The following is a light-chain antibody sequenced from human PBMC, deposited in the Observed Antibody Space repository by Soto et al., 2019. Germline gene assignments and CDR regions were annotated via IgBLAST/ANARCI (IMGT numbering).Light chain of an antibody. V-gene: IGKV3D-15*01. CDR1: QSVSNN. J-gene: IGKJ1*01. CDR2: NAS. CDR3: QQYNNWPWT. Sequence: EIVMTQSPATLSVSPGERVTLSCRASQSVSNNLAWYKQKPGQAPRLLIKNASTRDADIPARFGGSGSGTEFTLTISSLQSEDFAIYYCQQYNNWPWTFGLGTRVDIK.